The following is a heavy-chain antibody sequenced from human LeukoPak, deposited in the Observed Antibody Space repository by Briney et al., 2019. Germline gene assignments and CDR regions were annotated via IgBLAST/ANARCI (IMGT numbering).Heavy chain of an antibody. V-gene: IGHV4-39*07. D-gene: IGHD6-19*01. CDR3: ARTTSQWLVLDY. CDR1: GGSISSSGYY. CDR2: INHSGST. Sequence: SDTLSLTCTVSGGSISSSGYYWSWIRQPPGKGLEWIGEINHSGSTNYNPSLKSRVTISVDTSKNQFSLKLSSVTAADTAVYYCARTTSQWLVLDYWGQGTLVTVSS. J-gene: IGHJ4*02.